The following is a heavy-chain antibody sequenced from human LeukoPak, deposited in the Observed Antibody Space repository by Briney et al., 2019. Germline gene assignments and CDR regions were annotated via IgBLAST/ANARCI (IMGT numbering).Heavy chain of an antibody. CDR2: IYTSGST. CDR1: GGSISSYY. D-gene: IGHD6-13*01. V-gene: IGHV4-4*07. CDR3: AGGGIAAAGTGRSDP. J-gene: IGHJ5*02. Sequence: PSETLSLTCTVPGGSISSYYLSWIRQPAGKGLEWIGRIYTSGSTNYNPSLKSRVTMSVDTSKNQFSLKLSSVTAADTAVYYCAGGGIAAAGTGRSDPWGQGTLVTVSS.